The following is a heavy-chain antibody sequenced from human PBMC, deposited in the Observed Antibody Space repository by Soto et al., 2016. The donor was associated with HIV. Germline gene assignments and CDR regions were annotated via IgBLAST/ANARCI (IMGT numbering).Heavy chain of an antibody. CDR2: MSVYNGNT. CDR3: ARGREDTAVLDY. Sequence: QVQLVQSGADVKKPGASVKVSCKASGYTFNTYGINWVRQAPGQGLEWLGWMSVYNGNTDYAQKVQGRVTMTSDKSTNTAYMELRSLISDDTAVYYRARGREDTAVLDYWGQGTLITVSS. D-gene: IGHD5-18*01. J-gene: IGHJ4*02. V-gene: IGHV1-18*01. CDR1: GYTFNTYG.